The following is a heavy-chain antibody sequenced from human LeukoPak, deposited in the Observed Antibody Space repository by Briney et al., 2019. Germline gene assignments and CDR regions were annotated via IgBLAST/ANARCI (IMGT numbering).Heavy chain of an antibody. D-gene: IGHD5-24*01. CDR3: AREDGSFDY. CDR2: INPISGGT. J-gene: IGHJ4*02. Sequence: ASVKVSCKASGYTFTGYYIHWVRQAPGQGVEWMGWINPISGGTNYAEKFQGRVTTTRDTSINTAYMEVTRLTSDDTAVYYCAREDGSFDYWGQGTLVIVSS. V-gene: IGHV1-2*02. CDR1: GYTFTGYY.